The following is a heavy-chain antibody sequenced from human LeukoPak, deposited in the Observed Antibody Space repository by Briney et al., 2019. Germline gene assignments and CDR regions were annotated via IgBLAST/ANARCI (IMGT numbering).Heavy chain of an antibody. Sequence: ASVKVSCKASGYTFTGYYMHWVRQAPGQGLEWMGWINPNSGGTNYAQKFQGRVTMTRDTSISTAYMELSRLRSDDTAVYYCARDPIDTYYYDSSAFDIWGQGTMVTVSS. V-gene: IGHV1-2*02. CDR2: INPNSGGT. CDR1: GYTFTGYY. CDR3: ARDPIDTYYYDSSAFDI. J-gene: IGHJ3*02. D-gene: IGHD3-22*01.